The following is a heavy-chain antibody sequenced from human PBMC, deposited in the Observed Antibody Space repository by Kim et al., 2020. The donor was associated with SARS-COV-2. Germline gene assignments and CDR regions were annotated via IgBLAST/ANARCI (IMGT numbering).Heavy chain of an antibody. V-gene: IGHV3-11*01. CDR3: ATSSSSWYSGAFDI. J-gene: IGHJ3*02. D-gene: IGHD6-13*01. CDR2: ISSSGSTI. CDR1: GFTFSDYY. Sequence: GGSLRLSCAASGFTFSDYYMSWIRQAPGKGLEWVSYISSSGSTIYYADSVKGRFTISRYNAKNSLSLQMNSLRAEDTAVYYCATSSSSWYSGAFDIWGQGTMVTVSS.